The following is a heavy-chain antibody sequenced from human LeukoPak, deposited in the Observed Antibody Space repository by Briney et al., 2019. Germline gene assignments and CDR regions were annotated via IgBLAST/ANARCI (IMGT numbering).Heavy chain of an antibody. J-gene: IGHJ4*02. D-gene: IGHD3-10*01. CDR1: GFTFSSYW. CDR3: VRDVGAVRGEVYFDY. CDR2: ISTDGSST. Sequence: PSGGSLRLSCAASGFTFSSYWMHWVRQAPGKGLVWVSRISTDGSSTSYADSVKGRFTISRDNAKNTLYLQMNSLRAEDTAVYFCVRDVGAVRGEVYFDYWGQGTLVTVSS. V-gene: IGHV3-74*01.